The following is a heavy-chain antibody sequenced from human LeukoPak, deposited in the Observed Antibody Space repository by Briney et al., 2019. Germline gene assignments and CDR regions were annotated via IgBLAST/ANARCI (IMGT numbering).Heavy chain of an antibody. Sequence: GGSLRLSCAASGFSFSSYWMHWVRQAPGKGLVWVSRISSDGSIINYADSVKGRFTISRDNAKNTLYLQMNSLRAEDTAVYYCAKDGMATTDYWGQGTLVTVSS. CDR2: ISSDGSII. J-gene: IGHJ4*02. CDR3: AKDGMATTDY. V-gene: IGHV3-74*01. D-gene: IGHD5-12*01. CDR1: GFSFSSYW.